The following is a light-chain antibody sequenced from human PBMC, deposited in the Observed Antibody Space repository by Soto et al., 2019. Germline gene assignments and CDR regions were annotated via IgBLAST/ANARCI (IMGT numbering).Light chain of an antibody. CDR2: DAS. CDR1: QSVSDL. J-gene: IGKJ1*01. V-gene: IGKV1-5*01. Sequence: QRTQSPSTLSPTVGDRVTITFRASQSVSDLVAWYQQKPWKAPKLLIYDASRLESAVPSRFSGSGSQTEFTLTISSLHPDDFATYYCHQYNSYTWTFGQRTKVDI. CDR3: HQYNSYTWT.